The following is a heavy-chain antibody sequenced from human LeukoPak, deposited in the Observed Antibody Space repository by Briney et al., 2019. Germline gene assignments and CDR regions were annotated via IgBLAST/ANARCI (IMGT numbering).Heavy chain of an antibody. CDR3: ARTLRGYSYGFEVGYYYYGMDV. CDR1: GYTFTGYY. CDR2: INPNSGST. Sequence: GASVKVSCKASGYTFTGYYMHWVRQAPGQGLEWMGWINPNSGSTNYAQKFQGRVTMTRDTSISTAYMELSRLRSDDTAVYYCARTLRGYSYGFEVGYYYYGMDVWGQGTTVTVSS. D-gene: IGHD5-18*01. J-gene: IGHJ6*02. V-gene: IGHV1-2*02.